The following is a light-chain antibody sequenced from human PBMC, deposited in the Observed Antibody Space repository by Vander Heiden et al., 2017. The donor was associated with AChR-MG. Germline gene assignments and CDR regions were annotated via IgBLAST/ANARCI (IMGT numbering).Light chain of an antibody. V-gene: IGKV2-28*01. Sequence: DIVMTQSPLSLPVTPGEPASISCRSSQSLLHSNGNNYLYWYLQRPGQSPQLLIYLGSNRASGVPDRFSGSGSGTDFTLKISRVEAEDVGVYYCMQALQTPLTFGGGTKVEIK. J-gene: IGKJ4*01. CDR3: MQALQTPLT. CDR1: QSLLHSNGNNY. CDR2: LGS.